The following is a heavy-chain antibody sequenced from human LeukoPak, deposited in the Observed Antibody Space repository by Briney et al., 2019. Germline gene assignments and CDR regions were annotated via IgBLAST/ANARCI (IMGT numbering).Heavy chain of an antibody. J-gene: IGHJ3*02. CDR2: IDYSGST. D-gene: IGHD1-26*01. CDR1: GGTISNYY. CDR3: ARDRRRDLLHAFDI. Sequence: NPSETLSLTCTVSGGTISNYYWSWIRQPPGKGLEWIAYIDYSGSTNYNPSLKSRVTISVDASKNQLSLNLRSVTPADTAVYYCARDRRRDLLHAFDIWGQGTMVTVSS. V-gene: IGHV4-59*01.